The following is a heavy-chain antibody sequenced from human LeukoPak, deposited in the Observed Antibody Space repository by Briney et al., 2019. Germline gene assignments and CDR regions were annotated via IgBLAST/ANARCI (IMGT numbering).Heavy chain of an antibody. J-gene: IGHJ4*02. V-gene: IGHV1-24*01. CDR3: ARGDFDWLLIPETPLDY. CDR2: FDPEDGET. Sequence: ASVKVSCKVSGYTLTELSMHWVRQAPGKGLEWMGGFDPEDGETIYAQKFQGRVTMTRDTSTSTVYMELSSLRSEDTAVYYCARGDFDWLLIPETPLDYWGQGTLVAVSS. D-gene: IGHD3-9*01. CDR1: GYTLTELS.